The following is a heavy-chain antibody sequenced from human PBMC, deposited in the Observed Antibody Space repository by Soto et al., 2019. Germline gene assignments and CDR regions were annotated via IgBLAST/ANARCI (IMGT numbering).Heavy chain of an antibody. CDR2: INHSGST. J-gene: IGHJ4*02. V-gene: IGHV4-34*01. CDR1: GGSFSGYY. D-gene: IGHD6-13*01. CDR3: ARGVEQPKPAHFDY. Sequence: PSETLSLTCAVYGGSFSGYYWSWIRQPPGKGLEWIGEINHSGSTNYNPSLKSRVTISVDTSKNQFSLKLSSVTAADTAVYYCARGVEQPKPAHFDYWGQGTLVTVSS.